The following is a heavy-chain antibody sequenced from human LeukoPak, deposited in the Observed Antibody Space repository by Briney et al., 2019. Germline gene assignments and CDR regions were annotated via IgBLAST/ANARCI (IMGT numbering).Heavy chain of an antibody. J-gene: IGHJ3*02. V-gene: IGHV5-51*01. CDR3: ARLTGSYYSAFDI. CDR2: IYPGDSDT. Sequence: LGESLKISCKGSGYSFTSYWIGWVRQMPGKGLEWMNIIYPGDSDTRYSPSFQGQVTISADKSNNTAYLQWSSLKASDTAMYYCARLTGSYYSAFDIWGQGTMVTVSS. D-gene: IGHD1-26*01. CDR1: GYSFTSYW.